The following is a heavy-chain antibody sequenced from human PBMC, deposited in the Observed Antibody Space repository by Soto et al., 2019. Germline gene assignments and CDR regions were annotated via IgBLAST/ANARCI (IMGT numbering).Heavy chain of an antibody. CDR2: ISSTSSYI. V-gene: IGHV3-21*01. CDR3: ARVGGSCSSASCYAYFDY. J-gene: IGHJ4*02. CDR1: GFTFSSYG. Sequence: GGSLRLSCAASGFTFSSYGMEWVRQAPGKGLEWVSSISSTSSYIFYADSVKGRFTISRDNAQNSLYLQMNSLRAEDAAVYYCARVGGSCSSASCYAYFDYWGQGILVTVSS. D-gene: IGHD2-2*01.